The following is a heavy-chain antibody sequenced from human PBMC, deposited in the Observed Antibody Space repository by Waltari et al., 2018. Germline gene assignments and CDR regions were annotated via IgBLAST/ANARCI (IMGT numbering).Heavy chain of an antibody. CDR3: ARDKGDAFWYFDL. CDR2: ISISSSYT. J-gene: IGHJ2*01. Sequence: QLVESGGGLVKPGGSLRLSCEASDFSISDYYMSWIRQAQGRGLEWLSYISISSSYTNYTDSVKGRFTISRNNAKNLVYLEMNNLRPEDTAVYFCARDKGDAFWYFDLWGRGTLVSVSS. V-gene: IGHV3-11*06. D-gene: IGHD3-16*01. CDR1: DFSISDYY.